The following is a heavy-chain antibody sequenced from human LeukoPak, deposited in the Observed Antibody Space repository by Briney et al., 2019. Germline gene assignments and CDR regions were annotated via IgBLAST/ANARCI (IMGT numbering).Heavy chain of an antibody. CDR1: GFTFSSYS. J-gene: IGHJ5*02. CDR3: ARDDYSNQGWFDP. Sequence: PGGSLRLSCAASGFTFSSYSMNWVRQAPGKGLEWVSSISSSSSYIYYADSVKGRFTISRDNAKNSLYLQMNSLRAEDTAVYHCARDDYSNQGWFDPWGQGTLVTVSS. CDR2: ISSSSSYI. V-gene: IGHV3-21*01. D-gene: IGHD4-11*01.